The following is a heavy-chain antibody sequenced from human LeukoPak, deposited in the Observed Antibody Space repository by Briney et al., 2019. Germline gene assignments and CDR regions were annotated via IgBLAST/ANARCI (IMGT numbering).Heavy chain of an antibody. CDR2: IRYDGSNK. D-gene: IGHD6-25*01. Sequence: GGSLRLSCAASGFTFSNYGMHWVRQAPGKGLEWVAFIRYDGSNKYYADSVKGRFTISRDNSKNTLYLQMNSLRAEDTAVYYCAKRIAAAHYYYYMDVWGKGTTVTISS. CDR3: AKRIAAAHYYYYMDV. V-gene: IGHV3-30*02. CDR1: GFTFSNYG. J-gene: IGHJ6*03.